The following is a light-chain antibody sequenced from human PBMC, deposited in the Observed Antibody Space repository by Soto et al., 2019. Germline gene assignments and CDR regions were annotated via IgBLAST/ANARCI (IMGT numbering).Light chain of an antibody. CDR2: GAS. CDR1: QGVSSN. Sequence: EIVMTQSPATLSVSPGERATLSCRASQGVSSNLAWYQQKPGQAPRLLIYGASTRATGIPARFSGSGSGIEFTLTISSLQSEDFAVYYCQQYNNWPPYTFGQGTKLEIK. CDR3: QQYNNWPPYT. V-gene: IGKV3-15*01. J-gene: IGKJ2*01.